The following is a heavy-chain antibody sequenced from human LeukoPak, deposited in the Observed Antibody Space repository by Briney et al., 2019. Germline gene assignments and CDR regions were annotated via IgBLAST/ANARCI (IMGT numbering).Heavy chain of an antibody. CDR3: ARERYGRAGVDY. CDR2: INPNSGGT. D-gene: IGHD3-9*01. J-gene: IGHJ4*02. Sequence: ASVKVSCKASGYTFTGYYMRWVRQAPGQGLEWMGWINPNSGGTNYAQKFQGRVTMTRDTSISTAYMELRSLRSDDTAVYYCARERYGRAGVDYWGQGTLVTVSS. CDR1: GYTFTGYY. V-gene: IGHV1-2*02.